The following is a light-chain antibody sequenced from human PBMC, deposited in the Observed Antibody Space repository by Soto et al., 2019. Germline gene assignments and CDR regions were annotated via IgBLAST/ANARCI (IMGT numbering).Light chain of an antibody. CDR3: QQYNSYSRVYT. Sequence: DIQMTQSPSTLSASVGDRVTITCRASQSISSWLAWYQQKPGKAPKLLIYDASSLESGVPSRFSGSGSGTEITLTISSLQPDDFATYYCQQYNSYSRVYTFGQGTKLEIK. CDR2: DAS. J-gene: IGKJ2*01. V-gene: IGKV1-5*01. CDR1: QSISSW.